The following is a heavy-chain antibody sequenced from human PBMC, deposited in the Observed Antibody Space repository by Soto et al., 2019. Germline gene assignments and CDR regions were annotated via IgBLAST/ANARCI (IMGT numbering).Heavy chain of an antibody. D-gene: IGHD3-22*01. Sequence: QVQLVESGGGLVKPGGSLRLSCAASGFTFSDYYMSWIRQAPGKGLEWISYISRTGSLTYYAASVEGRFTISRDNAKNALYLHMNSPRAEDTALYYCARDNNYDYSTFAYWGQGTLVTVSS. CDR1: GFTFSDYY. J-gene: IGHJ4*02. CDR3: ARDNNYDYSTFAY. CDR2: ISRTGSLT. V-gene: IGHV3-11*01.